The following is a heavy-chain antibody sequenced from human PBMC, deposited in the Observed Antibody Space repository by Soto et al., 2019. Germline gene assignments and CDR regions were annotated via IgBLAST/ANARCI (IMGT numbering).Heavy chain of an antibody. CDR2: ISGSGGST. V-gene: IGHV3-23*01. J-gene: IGHJ4*02. CDR3: ARRGSGSYYDY. Sequence: EVQLLESGGGLVQPGGSLRLSCAASGFTVSSYAMRWVRQAPVKGLEWVSAISGSGGSTYYADSVKGRFTISRDNSKNTLYLQMNSLRAEDTAVYYCARRGSGSYYDYWGQGTLVTFSS. CDR1: GFTVSSYA. D-gene: IGHD1-26*01.